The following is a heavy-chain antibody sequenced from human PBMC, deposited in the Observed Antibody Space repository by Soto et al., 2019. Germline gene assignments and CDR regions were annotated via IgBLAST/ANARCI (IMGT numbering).Heavy chain of an antibody. J-gene: IGHJ6*02. CDR2: ISRSSSNI. CDR1: GFTFSSYV. CDR3: LKNNPEDSKYHFYGMDV. V-gene: IGHV3-21*01. D-gene: IGHD2-15*01. Sequence: PXVCLRLSFAACGFTFSSYVVNGVRQDPGKGLEWVSSISRSSSNIYYGDSVRGRFTISRDDAKKLLYLEMNSLRVEDTAVYYCLKNNPEDSKYHFYGMDVCGQRTTVTVSS.